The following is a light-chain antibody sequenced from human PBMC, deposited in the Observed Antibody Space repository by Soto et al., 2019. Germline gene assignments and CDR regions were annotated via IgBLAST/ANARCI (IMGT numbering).Light chain of an antibody. CDR2: LNSDGSH. J-gene: IGLJ2*01. Sequence: QPVLTQSPSASASLGASVKLTCTLSSGHSSYAIAWHQQQPEKDPRYLMKLNSDGSHSKGDGIPDRFSGSSSGAERYLTISSLQYEDEADYYCQTWGTGIQVFGGGTKVTVL. V-gene: IGLV4-69*01. CDR3: QTWGTGIQV. CDR1: SGHSSYA.